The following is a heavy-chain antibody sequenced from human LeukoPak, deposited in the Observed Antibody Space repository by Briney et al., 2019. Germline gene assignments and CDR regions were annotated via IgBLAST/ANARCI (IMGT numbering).Heavy chain of an antibody. J-gene: IGHJ4*02. CDR3: ARDGVAAVAGIFDY. CDR2: ISSSSSYI. V-gene: IGHV3-21*01. D-gene: IGHD6-19*01. Sequence: GGSLRLSCAASGFTFSSYSMNWVSQAQGKGREWDSSISSSSSYIYYADSVKGRFPISRDNAKNSLFLQMNSLRAEDTALYYCARDGVAAVAGIFDYWGQGTLVTVSS. CDR1: GFTFSSYS.